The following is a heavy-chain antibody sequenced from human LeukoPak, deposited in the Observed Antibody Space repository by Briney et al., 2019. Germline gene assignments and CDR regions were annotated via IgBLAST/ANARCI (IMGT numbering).Heavy chain of an antibody. V-gene: IGHV3-7*01. CDR2: IEPDAKNK. CDR3: ARVEIRADFDF. CDR1: GFTFSRSW. J-gene: IGHJ4*02. Sequence: PGGSLRLSCTASGFTFSRSWMAWIRQAPGKGLEWVTNIEPDAKNKYYVDIVKGRFTVPRDNTKNTVSLQMNSLRIEDTAVYYCARVEIRADFDFWGQGVLVTVSS.